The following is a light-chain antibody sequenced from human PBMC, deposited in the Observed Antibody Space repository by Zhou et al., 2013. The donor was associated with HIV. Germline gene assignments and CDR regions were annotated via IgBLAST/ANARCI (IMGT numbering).Light chain of an antibody. V-gene: IGKV3-20*01. Sequence: EIVLTQSPGTLSLSPGERATLSCRASESITNYYLAWYQQKPGQTPRLLIYDASSRAAGIPDRFSGSGSGTDFTLTISRLEPEDFAVYYCQHYGDSPPNTFGQGTKLEI. CDR1: ESITNYY. J-gene: IGKJ2*01. CDR3: QHYGDSPPNT. CDR2: DAS.